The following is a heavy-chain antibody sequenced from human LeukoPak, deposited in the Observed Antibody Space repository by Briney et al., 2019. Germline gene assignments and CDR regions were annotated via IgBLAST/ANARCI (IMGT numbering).Heavy chain of an antibody. D-gene: IGHD1-26*01. V-gene: IGHV3-11*01. Sequence: GGSLRLSCAASGFTFSDYYMSWVRQAPGKGLEWVSYISGSGSIIYYADSVKGRFTISRDNAKNSLYLQMNSLRAEDTALYYCARARSGSYYSDYWGQGTLVTVSS. CDR2: ISGSGSII. CDR3: ARARSGSYYSDY. J-gene: IGHJ4*02. CDR1: GFTFSDYY.